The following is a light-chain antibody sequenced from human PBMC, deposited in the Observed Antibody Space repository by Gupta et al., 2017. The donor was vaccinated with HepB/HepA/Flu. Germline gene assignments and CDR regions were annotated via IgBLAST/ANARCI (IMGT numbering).Light chain of an antibody. CDR3: QQDNNRWT. CDR1: QSVSSN. Sequence: EIVMTQSPATLSVSPGERATLSCRASQSVSSNLAWYQQKPGQAPRLLIYGASNRATGIPARFSGSGYGTEFTLTSSSRQYEDFAVYYGQQDNNRWTFGQGTKVEIK. V-gene: IGKV3-15*01. CDR2: GAS. J-gene: IGKJ1*01.